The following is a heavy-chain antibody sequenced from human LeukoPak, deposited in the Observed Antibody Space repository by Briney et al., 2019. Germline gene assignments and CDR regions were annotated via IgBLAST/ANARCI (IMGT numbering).Heavy chain of an antibody. D-gene: IGHD2-21*01. V-gene: IGHV4-34*01. Sequence: PSETLSLTCAVYGGSFSGCYWSWIRQPPGKGLEWIGEINHSGSTNYNPSLKSRVTISVDTSKNQFSLKLSSVTAADTAVYYCARRLKGYDYWGQGTLVTVSS. CDR2: INHSGST. CDR1: GGSFSGCY. J-gene: IGHJ4*02. CDR3: ARRLKGYDY.